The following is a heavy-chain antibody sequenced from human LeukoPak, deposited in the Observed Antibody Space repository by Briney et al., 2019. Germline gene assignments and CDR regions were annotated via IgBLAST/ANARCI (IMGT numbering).Heavy chain of an antibody. J-gene: IGHJ6*03. CDR3: ARASSDDQLPAHHYYYYMDV. D-gene: IGHD2-2*01. V-gene: IGHV3-11*04. CDR1: GFTFSDYY. CDR2: ISSSGSTI. Sequence: GGSLRLSCAASGFTFSDYYMSWIRQAPGKGLEWVSYISSSGSTIYYADSVKGRFTISRDNAKNSLYLQMNSLRAEDTAVYYCARASSDDQLPAHHYYYYMDVWGKGTTVTVSS.